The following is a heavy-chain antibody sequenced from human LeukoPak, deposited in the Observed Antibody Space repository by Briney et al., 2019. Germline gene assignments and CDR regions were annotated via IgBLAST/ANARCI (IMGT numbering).Heavy chain of an antibody. D-gene: IGHD3-10*01. V-gene: IGHV4-4*07. Sequence: PSETLSLTCTVSGGSISSYYWSWIRQPAGKGLEWIGRIYTSGSTNYNPSLKSRVTMSVDTSKNQFSLKLSSVTAADTAVYYCARNYRFYGSGSYYFDYWGQGTLVTVSS. CDR1: GGSISSYY. CDR3: ARNYRFYGSGSYYFDY. J-gene: IGHJ4*02. CDR2: IYTSGST.